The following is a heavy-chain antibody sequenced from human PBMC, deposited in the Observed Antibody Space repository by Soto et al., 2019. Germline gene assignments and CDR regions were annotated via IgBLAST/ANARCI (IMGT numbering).Heavy chain of an antibody. D-gene: IGHD2-15*01. J-gene: IGHJ4*02. CDR1: GYTFTTYG. CDR3: ARDFPRAFCSGTGCCFDY. Sequence: QVQLVQSGAEVKKPGASMRVSCKASGYTFTTYGISWVRQAPGQGREWMGWVSANNGDTKYAQKFQDRITLTTDTSTSTAYMEVRSLRSDDTALYFCARDFPRAFCSGTGCCFDYWGQGTPVTVSS. V-gene: IGHV1-18*01. CDR2: VSANNGDT.